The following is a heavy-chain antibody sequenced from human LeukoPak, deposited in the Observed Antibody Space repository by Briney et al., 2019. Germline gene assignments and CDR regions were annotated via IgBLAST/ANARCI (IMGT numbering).Heavy chain of an antibody. Sequence: GGSLRLSCAASGFTFSSNAMHWVRQAPGKGLEWVAIISYDGSNKYYADSVKGRFTISRDKSKNTLYLQMNSLRGEDTAVYYCARALDATGVRGVMGAWGQGTLVTVSS. J-gene: IGHJ5*02. CDR2: ISYDGSNK. V-gene: IGHV3-30*04. D-gene: IGHD3-10*01. CDR1: GFTFSSNA. CDR3: ARALDATGVRGVMGA.